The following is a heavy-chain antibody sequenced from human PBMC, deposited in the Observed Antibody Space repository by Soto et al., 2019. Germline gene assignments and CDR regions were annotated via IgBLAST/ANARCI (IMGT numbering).Heavy chain of an antibody. CDR2: INHSGST. V-gene: IGHV4-34*01. CDR3: ARGVTYSSSWYWHHLGNWFDP. D-gene: IGHD6-13*01. CDR1: GGSFSGYY. J-gene: IGHJ5*02. Sequence: SETLSLTCAVYGGSFSGYYWSWIRQPPGKGLEWIGEINHSGSTNYNPSLKSRVTISVDTSKNQFSLKLSSVTAADTAVYYCARGVTYSSSWYWHHLGNWFDPWGQGTLVTVS.